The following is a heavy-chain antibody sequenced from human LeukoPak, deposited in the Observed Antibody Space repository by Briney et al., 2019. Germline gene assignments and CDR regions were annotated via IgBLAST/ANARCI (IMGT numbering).Heavy chain of an antibody. CDR1: GFTFGKYW. V-gene: IGHV3-7*03. Sequence: GGSLRLSCVASGFTFGKYWMSWVRQAPGKGLEWVANIKLEGSEKNYVDSVEGRFTISRDNTKNSLYLQMNSLRVEDTAVFYCARDQYDTWSRRGNFDSWGQGTLVIVSS. CDR2: IKLEGSEK. D-gene: IGHD3-3*01. J-gene: IGHJ4*02. CDR3: ARDQYDTWSRRGNFDS.